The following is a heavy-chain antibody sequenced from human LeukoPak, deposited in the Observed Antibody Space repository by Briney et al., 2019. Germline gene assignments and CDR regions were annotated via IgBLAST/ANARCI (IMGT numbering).Heavy chain of an antibody. Sequence: PSETLSLTCTVSGDAITSDKYYWGWIRQPPGKGLEWIGNIHHSGSTYYSPSLKSRVTISVDTSKNQFSLRLNSVTAADTAIYYCWRPYCTNSIGSSSVVDSWGQGTLVTVSS. CDR1: GDAITSDKYY. CDR3: WRPYCTNSIGSSSVVDS. V-gene: IGHV4-39*01. D-gene: IGHD2-8*01. CDR2: IHHSGST. J-gene: IGHJ4*02.